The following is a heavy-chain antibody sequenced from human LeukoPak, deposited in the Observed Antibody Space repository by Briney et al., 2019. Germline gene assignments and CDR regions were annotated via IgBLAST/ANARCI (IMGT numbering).Heavy chain of an antibody. CDR3: ARAGYCSGGSCYSGAGYYYYMDV. CDR2: IIPIFGTA. Sequence: ASVKVSCKASGGTFSSYAISWVRQAPGQGLEWMGGIIPIFGTANYAQKFQGRVTITADESTSTAYMELSSLRSEDTAVYYCARAGYCSGGSCYSGAGYYYYMDVWGKGTTVTISS. J-gene: IGHJ6*03. CDR1: GGTFSSYA. D-gene: IGHD2-15*01. V-gene: IGHV1-69*01.